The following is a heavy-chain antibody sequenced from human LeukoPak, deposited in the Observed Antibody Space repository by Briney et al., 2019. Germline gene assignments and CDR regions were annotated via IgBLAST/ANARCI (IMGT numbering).Heavy chain of an antibody. CDR2: IGGSSSPM. CDR3: ARSSGYPYFDY. J-gene: IGHJ4*02. Sequence: PGGSLRLSRAASGFTFSSYSVSWVRQAPGKGLEWLSYIGGSSSPMYYADSVKGRFTISRDNAKNSLYLQMNSLRVEDTAVYYCARSSGYPYFDYWGQGTLVTVSS. V-gene: IGHV3-48*01. CDR1: GFTFSSYS. D-gene: IGHD3-22*01.